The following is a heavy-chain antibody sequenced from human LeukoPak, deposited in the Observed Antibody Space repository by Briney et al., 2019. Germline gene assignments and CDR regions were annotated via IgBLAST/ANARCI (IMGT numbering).Heavy chain of an antibody. CDR2: IYYSGST. Sequence: ASETLSLTCTVSGGSISSSSYYWGWIRQPPGKGLEWIGSIYYSGSTYYNPSLKSRVTISVDTSKNQFSLKLSSVTAADTAVYYCARTYGSGSCYNGPYYMDVWGKGTTVTVSS. CDR3: ARTYGSGSCYNGPYYMDV. V-gene: IGHV4-39*07. D-gene: IGHD3-10*01. CDR1: GGSISSSSYY. J-gene: IGHJ6*03.